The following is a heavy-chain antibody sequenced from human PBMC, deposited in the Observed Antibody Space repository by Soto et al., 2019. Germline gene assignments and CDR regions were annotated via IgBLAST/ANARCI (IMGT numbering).Heavy chain of an antibody. CDR1: GDALTELP. CDR3: ARAGVPYCSGGSWCQFDY. Sequence: ASVKVSCKVSGDALTELPIHWVRQAPGKGLEWMGGIDPEDGEAIYAQQFQGRLIVTEDTSTDTAHMELTALRFDDTAVYYCARAGVPYCSGGSWCQFDYWG. V-gene: IGHV1-24*01. CDR2: IDPEDGEA. D-gene: IGHD2-15*01. J-gene: IGHJ4*01.